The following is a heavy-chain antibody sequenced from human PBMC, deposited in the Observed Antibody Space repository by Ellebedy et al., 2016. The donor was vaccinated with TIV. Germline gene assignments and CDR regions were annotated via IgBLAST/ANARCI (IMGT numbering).Heavy chain of an antibody. D-gene: IGHD4-23*01. CDR1: GYTFTSYY. CDR3: ARLYGGNFRD. V-gene: IGHV1-46*01. CDR2: INPSGGST. J-gene: IGHJ1*01. Sequence: ASVKVSXXASGYTFTSYYMHWVRQAPGQGLEWMGIINPSGGSTSYAQKFQGRVTMTRDTSTSTVYMELSSLRSEDTAVYYCARLYGGNFRDWGQGTLVTVSS.